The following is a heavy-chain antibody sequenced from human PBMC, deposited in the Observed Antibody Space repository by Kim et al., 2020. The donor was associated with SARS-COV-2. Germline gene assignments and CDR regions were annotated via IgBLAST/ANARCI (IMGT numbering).Heavy chain of an antibody. V-gene: IGHV3-21*01. J-gene: IGHJ4*02. D-gene: IGHD6-19*01. Sequence: ADSVKGRFTISGDHAKNSLYLQMNSLRAEDTAVYYCARDGYSSGWYGFDYWGQGTLVTVSS. CDR3: ARDGYSSGWYGFDY.